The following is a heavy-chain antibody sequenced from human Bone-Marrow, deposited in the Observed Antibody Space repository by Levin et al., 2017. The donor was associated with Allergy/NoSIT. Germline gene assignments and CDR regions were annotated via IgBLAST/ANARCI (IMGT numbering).Heavy chain of an antibody. Sequence: SETLSLTCAVYGGSFSGYYWSWIRQPPGKGLEWIGEINHSGSTNYNPSLKSRVTISVDTSKNQFSLKLSSVTAADTAVYYCARGSGSRWDYWGQGTLVTVSS. CDR2: INHSGST. D-gene: IGHD2-15*01. CDR3: ARGSGSRWDY. V-gene: IGHV4-34*01. CDR1: GGSFSGYY. J-gene: IGHJ4*02.